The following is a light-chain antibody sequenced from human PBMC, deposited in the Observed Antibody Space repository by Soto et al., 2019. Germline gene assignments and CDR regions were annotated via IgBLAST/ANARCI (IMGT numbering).Light chain of an antibody. V-gene: IGKV1-5*03. CDR2: EAS. Sequence: DIQMTQSPSTLYASVGDRVTITCRASQSISSWLAWYQQKPGRAPNLLIYEASILETGVPSRFSGSGSGTEFTLTISSLQPDDFATYYCRHYYSYPISFGQGTRLEIK. CDR3: RHYYSYPIS. J-gene: IGKJ5*01. CDR1: QSISSW.